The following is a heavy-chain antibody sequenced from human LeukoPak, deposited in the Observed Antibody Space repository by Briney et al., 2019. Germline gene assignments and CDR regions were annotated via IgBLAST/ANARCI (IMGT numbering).Heavy chain of an antibody. D-gene: IGHD5-24*01. J-gene: IGHJ3*02. CDR1: GYTFTGYY. CDR3: ARVGDGLNDAFDI. Sequence: GASVKVSCKASGYTFTGYYMNWERQAPGQGLEWMGRINPNSGGTNYAQKFQGRVTMTRDTSISTAYMELSRLRSDDTAVYYCARVGDGLNDAFDIWGQGTMVTVSS. V-gene: IGHV1-2*06. CDR2: INPNSGGT.